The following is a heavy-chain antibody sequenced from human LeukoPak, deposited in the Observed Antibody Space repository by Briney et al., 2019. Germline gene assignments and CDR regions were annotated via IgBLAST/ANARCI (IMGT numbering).Heavy chain of an antibody. Sequence: GASVKVSCKASGRTFSSYAISWVRQAPGQGLEWMGRIIPIFGTAIYAQKFQGRVTITADESTSTAYMELSSLRSEDTAVYYCAKGGRVSAALYCSSTSCAYNWFDPWGQGTLVTVSS. V-gene: IGHV1-69*13. CDR2: IIPIFGTA. J-gene: IGHJ5*02. CDR1: GRTFSSYA. CDR3: AKGGRVSAALYCSSTSCAYNWFDP. D-gene: IGHD2-2*01.